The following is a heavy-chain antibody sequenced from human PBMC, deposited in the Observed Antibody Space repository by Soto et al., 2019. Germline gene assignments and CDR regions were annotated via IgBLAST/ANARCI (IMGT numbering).Heavy chain of an antibody. V-gene: IGHV3-21*02. CDR2: ISRSTTYI. D-gene: IGHD1-26*01. CDR1: GFTLGSYN. CDR3: ARDGWVGFDL. J-gene: IGHJ5*02. Sequence: VQLVESGGGLVKPGGSLRLSCVASGFTLGSYNMNWVRQAPGKGLEWVSTISRSTTYIYYADSVKGRFTISRDNAKNSLYLHIDSLRPEDTGLYYCARDGWVGFDLWCEGTPVTVSS.